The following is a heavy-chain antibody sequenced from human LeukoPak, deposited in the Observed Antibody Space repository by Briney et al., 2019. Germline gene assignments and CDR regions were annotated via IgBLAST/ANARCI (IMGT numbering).Heavy chain of an antibody. D-gene: IGHD2-15*01. CDR3: ARAAFCSGGSCYSGSWFDP. V-gene: IGHV5-51*01. CDR2: IYPGDSET. J-gene: IGHJ5*02. Sequence: GESLKISCKGSGYSFTNYWIAWVRQMPGKGLEWMGIIYPGDSETRYSPSFRGQVTISADKSISTAYLQWSSLKASDTAMYYCARAAFCSGGSCYSGSWFDPWGQGTLDTVSS. CDR1: GYSFTNYW.